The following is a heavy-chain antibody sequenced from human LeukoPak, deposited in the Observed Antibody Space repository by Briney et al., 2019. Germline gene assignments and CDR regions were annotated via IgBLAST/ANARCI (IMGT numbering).Heavy chain of an antibody. J-gene: IGHJ6*03. Sequence: SVKVSCKASGGTFSSYGISWVRQAPGQGLEWMGGIIPIFGTANYAQKFQGRVTITTDESTSTAYMELSSLRSEDTAVYYCARVGARAGYYYMDVWGKGTTVTVSS. D-gene: IGHD3-10*01. CDR3: ARVGARAGYYYMDV. V-gene: IGHV1-69*05. CDR1: GGTFSSYG. CDR2: IIPIFGTA.